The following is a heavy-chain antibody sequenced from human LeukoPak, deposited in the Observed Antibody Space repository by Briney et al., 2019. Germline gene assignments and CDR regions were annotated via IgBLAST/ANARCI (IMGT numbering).Heavy chain of an antibody. Sequence: SETLSLTCTVSGASFTSNYWSWIRQPPGKGLEWIGYIYYSGTTTYNPSLERRVTMSVDMSKTQVSLRLNSVTATDTAMHYCARLDCGGDCFVDYWGQGTLVTVSS. J-gene: IGHJ4*02. CDR1: GASFTSNY. CDR3: ARLDCGGDCFVDY. CDR2: IYYSGTT. D-gene: IGHD2-21*02. V-gene: IGHV4-59*08.